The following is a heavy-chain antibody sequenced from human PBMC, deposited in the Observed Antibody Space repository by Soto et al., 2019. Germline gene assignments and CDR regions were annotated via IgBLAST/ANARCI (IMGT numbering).Heavy chain of an antibody. CDR1: GFTFSSYA. Sequence: EVQLLESGGCLVQPGGSLTLSCAASGFTFSSYAMTWVRQAPGKGLEWVSGISGGGGVSTYYADSVKGRFTISRDNSMNTLYLQMNRLRAEDTAVYYCAKDAISMVRGVNNWFDLWGQGTLVTVSS. J-gene: IGHJ5*02. CDR3: AKDAISMVRGVNNWFDL. CDR2: ISGGGGVST. D-gene: IGHD3-10*01. V-gene: IGHV3-23*01.